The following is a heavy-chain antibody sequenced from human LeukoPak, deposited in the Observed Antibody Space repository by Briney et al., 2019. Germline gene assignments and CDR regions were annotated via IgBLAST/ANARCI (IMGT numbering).Heavy chain of an antibody. CDR1: GGPISSSSYY. V-gene: IGHV4-39*07. Sequence: SETLSLTCTVSGGPISSSSYYWGWIRQPPGKGLEWIGSIYYSGSTYYNPSLKSRVTISVDTSKNQFSLKLSSVTAADTAVYYCARDQYITIFGVVQNNWFDPWGQGTLVTVSS. D-gene: IGHD3-3*01. CDR2: IYYSGST. J-gene: IGHJ5*02. CDR3: ARDQYITIFGVVQNNWFDP.